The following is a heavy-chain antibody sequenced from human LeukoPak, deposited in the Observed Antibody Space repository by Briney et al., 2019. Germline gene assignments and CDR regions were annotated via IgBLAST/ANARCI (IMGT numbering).Heavy chain of an antibody. CDR2: ISGSGGST. CDR3: AREGTGRWFDF. D-gene: IGHD1-1*01. J-gene: IGHJ4*02. Sequence: GGSLRLSCAASGFTFSSYGMSWVRQAPGKGLEWVSTISGSGGSTYYADSVKGRFTISRDNSKNTVYLQMNSLRAEDTAVFYCAREGTGRWFDFWGQGSLVTVSS. CDR1: GFTFSSYG. V-gene: IGHV3-23*01.